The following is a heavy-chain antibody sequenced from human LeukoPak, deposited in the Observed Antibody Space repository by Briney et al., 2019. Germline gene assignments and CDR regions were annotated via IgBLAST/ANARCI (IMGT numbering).Heavy chain of an antibody. CDR1: GGTFSSYA. Sequence: ASVKVSCKASGGTFSSYAISWVRQAPGQGLEWMGGIIPIFGTANYAQKFQGRVTITTDESTSTAYMELSSLRSEDTAVYYCAGSPQGYFDLWGRGTLVTVSS. D-gene: IGHD6-19*01. CDR2: IIPIFGTA. V-gene: IGHV1-69*05. J-gene: IGHJ2*01. CDR3: AGSPQGYFDL.